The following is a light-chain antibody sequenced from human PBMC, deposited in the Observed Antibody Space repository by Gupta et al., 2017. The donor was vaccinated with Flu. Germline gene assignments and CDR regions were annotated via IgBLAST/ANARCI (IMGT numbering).Light chain of an antibody. J-gene: IGLJ3*02. CDR3: LLSYSGARV. V-gene: IGLV7-46*01. Sequence: AVVTQEPSPIVFPGGAGPLPCGSSTEAVASGHYPYWFQQKPGQAPRTLIYDTSNKHSSTPARFSGSLLGGKAALTLSGAQPEDEAEYYCLLSYSGARVFGGGTKLTVL. CDR2: DTS. CDR1: TEAVASGHY.